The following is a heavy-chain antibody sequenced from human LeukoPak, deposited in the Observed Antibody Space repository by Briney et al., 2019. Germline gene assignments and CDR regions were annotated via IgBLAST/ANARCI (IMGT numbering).Heavy chain of an antibody. Sequence: SETLSLTCAVYGGSFSGYYWSWIRQPPGKGLEWIGEINHSGSTNYNPPLKSRVTISVDTSKNQFSLKLSSVTAADTAVYYCARRSSGAAAKGYFQHWGQGTLVTVSS. CDR3: ARRSSGAAAKGYFQH. V-gene: IGHV4-34*01. D-gene: IGHD2-2*01. CDR2: INHSGST. CDR1: GGSFSGYY. J-gene: IGHJ1*01.